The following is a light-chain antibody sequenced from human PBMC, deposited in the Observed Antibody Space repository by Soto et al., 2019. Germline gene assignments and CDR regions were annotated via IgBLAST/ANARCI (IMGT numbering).Light chain of an antibody. V-gene: IGKV1-17*01. Sequence: DIQMIQSPSSLSASIGDTVTITCRATQGIKKDLGWYQHKPGRAPRRLIYDVSSLHSGVPSRFSGSGFGTEFTLTIASLQPEDSATYYCLQHNTYPRTFVQGTKVEI. CDR3: LQHNTYPRT. J-gene: IGKJ1*01. CDR2: DVS. CDR1: QGIKKD.